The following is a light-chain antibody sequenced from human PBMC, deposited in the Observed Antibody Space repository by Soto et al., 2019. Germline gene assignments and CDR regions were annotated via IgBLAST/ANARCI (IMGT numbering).Light chain of an antibody. CDR1: QSISSW. Sequence: DIQMTQSPSTLSGSVGDRVTLSCRASQSISSWLAWYQQKPGKAPKILIYDASSLKSGVPSRFSGSGSGTEFTLTITSLQPDDFATYYCQQYNSYPWTFGQGAKVDIK. V-gene: IGKV1-5*01. J-gene: IGKJ1*01. CDR2: DAS. CDR3: QQYNSYPWT.